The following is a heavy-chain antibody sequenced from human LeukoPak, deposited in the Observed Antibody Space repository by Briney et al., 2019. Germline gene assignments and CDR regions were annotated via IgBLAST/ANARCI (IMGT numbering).Heavy chain of an antibody. CDR1: GITFISAW. CDR2: IKSKTDGGTA. D-gene: IGHD3-3*01. V-gene: IGHV3-15*01. Sequence: GGSLRLSCAASGITFISAWMNWVRQAPGKGLEWVGRIKSKTDGGTAEYAAPVKGRFIISRDDSKNTLYLQMNSLNSDDTGVYYCATALRGVGFWGQGTLVTVPS. CDR3: ATALRGVGF. J-gene: IGHJ4*02.